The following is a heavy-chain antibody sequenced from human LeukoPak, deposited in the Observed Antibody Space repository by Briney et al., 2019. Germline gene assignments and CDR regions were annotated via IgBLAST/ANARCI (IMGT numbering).Heavy chain of an antibody. J-gene: IGHJ6*02. D-gene: IGHD2-2*01. CDR3: ARQRPTFCTTTSCNSPFTSSYGMDV. Sequence: ASVKVSCKASGGTFSSYAISWVRQAPGQGLEWMGRIIPIFGIANYAQKFQGRVTINAAKSTSTAYMELSSLRSEDTAVYYCARQRPTFCTTTSCNSPFTSSYGMDVWGQGTRVTV. CDR2: IIPIFGIA. V-gene: IGHV1-69*04. CDR1: GGTFSSYA.